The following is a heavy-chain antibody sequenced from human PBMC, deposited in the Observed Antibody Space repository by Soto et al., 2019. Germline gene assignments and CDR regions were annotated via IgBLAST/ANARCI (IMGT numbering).Heavy chain of an antibody. V-gene: IGHV1-69*01. CDR2: IIPIFGTA. Sequence: LLKVSWKGAVWTYSIYVIGWLRQAPGKGLEWMGGIIPIFGTANYAQKFQGGVTITADESTSTAYMELSSLRSEDTAVYYCARNGVGYNWNSYATLDYWGQGTLVTVSS. D-gene: IGHD1-7*01. CDR1: VWTYSIYV. CDR3: ARNGVGYNWNSYATLDY. J-gene: IGHJ4*02.